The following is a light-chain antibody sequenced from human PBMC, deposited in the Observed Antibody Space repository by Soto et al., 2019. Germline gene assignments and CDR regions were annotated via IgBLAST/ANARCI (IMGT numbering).Light chain of an antibody. J-gene: IGKJ2*01. Sequence: EIVMTQSPATLSVSPGERATLSCRASQSVTTNLAWYQQKPGQAPRLLIYGASTRATGIPARLSGSGSGTEFTLTISSLQSEDFAVYYCQQYNNWPETFGQGTTLEIK. CDR1: QSVTTN. V-gene: IGKV3-15*01. CDR3: QQYNNWPET. CDR2: GAS.